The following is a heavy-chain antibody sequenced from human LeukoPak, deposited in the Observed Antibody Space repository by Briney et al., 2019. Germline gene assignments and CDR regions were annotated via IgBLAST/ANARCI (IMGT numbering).Heavy chain of an antibody. CDR3: ARGPRSPGYSCGFWPQNFDY. V-gene: IGHV1-69*04. Sequence: ASVKVSCKASGGTFSSYAISWVRQAPGQGLEWMGRIIPIFGIANYAQKFQGRVTITADKSTSTAYMELSSLRSEDTAVYYCARGPRSPGYSCGFWPQNFDYWGQGTLVTVSS. D-gene: IGHD5-18*01. CDR2: IIPIFGIA. CDR1: GGTFSSYA. J-gene: IGHJ4*02.